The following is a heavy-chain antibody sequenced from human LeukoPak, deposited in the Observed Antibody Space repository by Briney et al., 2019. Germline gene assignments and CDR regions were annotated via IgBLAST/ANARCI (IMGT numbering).Heavy chain of an antibody. D-gene: IGHD2-15*01. J-gene: IGHJ6*02. CDR1: GFTFNIYA. V-gene: IGHV3-23*01. Sequence: GGSLRLSCAASGFTFNIYALNWVRQAPGKGLEWVSSIIGRGTSAFYADSVKGRFTISRDNSKNTLYLQMNSLTAADTAVYYCAKPSGNVVAVPMDVWGQGTTVIVSS. CDR3: AKPSGNVVAVPMDV. CDR2: IIGRGTSA.